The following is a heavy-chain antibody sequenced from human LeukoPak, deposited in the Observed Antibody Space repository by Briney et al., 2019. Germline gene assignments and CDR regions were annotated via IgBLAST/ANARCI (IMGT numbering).Heavy chain of an antibody. CDR2: ISSYNGDT. Sequence: ASVKVSCKASGYTXTSYGITGVRQAPGQGLEWMGWISSYNGDTKYAQKVQGRVTVTTDTSTSTAYMELRSLSLDDTAVYYCARGEHGGRLEYLGQGNLVNVS. CDR1: GYTXTSYG. CDR3: ARGEHGGRLEY. D-gene: IGHD1/OR15-1a*01. J-gene: IGHJ4*02. V-gene: IGHV1-18*01.